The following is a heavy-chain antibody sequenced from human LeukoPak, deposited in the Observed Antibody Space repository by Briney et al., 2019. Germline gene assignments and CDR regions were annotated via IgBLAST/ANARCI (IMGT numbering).Heavy chain of an antibody. D-gene: IGHD1-26*01. CDR3: AKDRYGWELLSYYFDY. V-gene: IGHV3-30*18. CDR1: GFTFSSYG. Sequence: PGRSLRLSCAASGFTFSSYGMHWVRQAPGKGLEWVAVISYDGSNKYYADSVKSRFTISRDNSKNTLYLQMNSLRAEDTAVYYCAKDRYGWELLSYYFDYWGQGTLVTVSS. CDR2: ISYDGSNK. J-gene: IGHJ4*02.